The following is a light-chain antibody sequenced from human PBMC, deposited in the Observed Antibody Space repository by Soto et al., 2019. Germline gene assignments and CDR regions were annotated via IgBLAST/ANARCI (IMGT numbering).Light chain of an antibody. J-gene: IGLJ1*01. V-gene: IGLV2-14*01. CDR1: SSDVGGYNY. Sequence: LTQPASVSGSPGQSITISCTGTSSDVGGYNYVSWYQQHPGKAPKLMIFEVSNRPSGVSIRFSGSRSGNTASLTISGLQAEDEADYYCSSFTYSRTYVFGTGTKVTV. CDR3: SSFTYSRTYV. CDR2: EVS.